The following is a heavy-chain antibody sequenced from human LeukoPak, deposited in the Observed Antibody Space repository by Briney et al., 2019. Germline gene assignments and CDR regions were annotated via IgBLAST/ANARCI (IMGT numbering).Heavy chain of an antibody. V-gene: IGHV4-34*01. CDR1: GGSFSGYY. CDR2: INHSGST. Sequence: PSETLSLTCAVYGGSFSGYYWSWIRQPPGKGPEWIGEINHSGSTNYNPSLKSRVTISVDTSKNQFSLKLSSVTAADTAVYYCARADVFDLWGRGTLVTVSS. J-gene: IGHJ2*01. CDR3: ARADVFDL. D-gene: IGHD3-16*01.